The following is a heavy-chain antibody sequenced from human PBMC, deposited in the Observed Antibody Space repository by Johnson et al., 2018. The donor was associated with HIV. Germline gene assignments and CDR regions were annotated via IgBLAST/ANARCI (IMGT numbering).Heavy chain of an antibody. CDR1: GFTFSNAW. V-gene: IGHV3-20*04. CDR3: ARAYMSSGSYYDAFDI. J-gene: IGHJ3*02. D-gene: IGHD1-26*01. CDR2: INWNGDST. Sequence: VQLVESGGGSVKSGGSLRVSCAASGFTFSNAWMSWVRQAPGKGLEWVSGINWNGDSTGYADSVKGRFTISRDNAKNSLYLQMNSLRAEDTALYYCARAYMSSGSYYDAFDIWGQGTMVIVSS.